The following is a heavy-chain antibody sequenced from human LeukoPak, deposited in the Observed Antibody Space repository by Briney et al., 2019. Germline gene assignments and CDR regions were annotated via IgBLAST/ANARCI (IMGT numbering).Heavy chain of an antibody. Sequence: PGGSLRLSCAASGFTFSSYEMSWVRQAPGKGLEWVSYISSSGSTIYYADSVKGRFTISRDNAKNSLYLQMNSLRAEDTAVYYCARLGMYDILTGLLQYYFDYWGQGTLVTVSS. V-gene: IGHV3-48*03. J-gene: IGHJ4*02. CDR2: ISSSGSTI. D-gene: IGHD3-9*01. CDR3: ARLGMYDILTGLLQYYFDY. CDR1: GFTFSSYE.